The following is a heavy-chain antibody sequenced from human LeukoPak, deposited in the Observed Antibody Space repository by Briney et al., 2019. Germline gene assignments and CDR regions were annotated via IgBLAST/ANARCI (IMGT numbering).Heavy chain of an antibody. J-gene: IGHJ4*02. CDR2: IYYSGST. V-gene: IGHV4-61*05. CDR1: GGSISSSSYY. Sequence: SETLSLTCTVSGGSISSSSYYWGWIRQPPGKGLEWIGYIYYSGSTNYNPSLKSRVTISVDTSKNQFSLKLSSVTAADTAVYYCARVSISTLRTGDYFDYWGQGTLVTVSS. D-gene: IGHD2-2*01. CDR3: ARVSISTLRTGDYFDY.